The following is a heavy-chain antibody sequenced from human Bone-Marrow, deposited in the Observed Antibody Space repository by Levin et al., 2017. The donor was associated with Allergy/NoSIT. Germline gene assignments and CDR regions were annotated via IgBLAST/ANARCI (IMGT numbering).Heavy chain of an antibody. Sequence: GESLKISCVASGFTFSSYAMSWVRQAPGKGLEWVSAISGSGGSSFYADSVKGRFTISRDNSKNTLYLQMHSLRAEDTAIYYCARGVALWGQGTLVTVSS. V-gene: IGHV3-23*01. CDR3: ARGVAL. D-gene: IGHD2-15*01. J-gene: IGHJ1*01. CDR1: GFTFSSYA. CDR2: ISGSGGSS.